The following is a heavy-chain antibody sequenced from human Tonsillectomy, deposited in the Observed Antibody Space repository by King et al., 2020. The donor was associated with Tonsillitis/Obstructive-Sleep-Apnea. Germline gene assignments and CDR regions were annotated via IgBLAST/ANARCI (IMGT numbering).Heavy chain of an antibody. CDR3: AKTYSGWYGGD. Sequence: QLVQSGGGLVQPGGSLRLSCAASGFTFRRSWMSWVRQVPGKGLEWVAIIKEGGSEKYYVDSVKGRFIISRDDAKNTVFLQMNSLRAEDTAVYYCAKTYSGWYGGDWGQGTLVTVSP. CDR2: IKEGGSEK. V-gene: IGHV3-7*01. CDR1: GFTFRRSW. J-gene: IGHJ4*02. D-gene: IGHD6-19*01.